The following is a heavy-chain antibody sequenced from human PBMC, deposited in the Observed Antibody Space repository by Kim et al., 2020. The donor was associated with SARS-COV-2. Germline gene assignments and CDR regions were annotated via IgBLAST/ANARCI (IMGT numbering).Heavy chain of an antibody. J-gene: IGHJ3*02. CDR3: VKGGYCSSINCYKGGAFDI. CDR2: VSSNGAYT. CDR1: GFAFSNYA. V-gene: IGHV3-64D*06. D-gene: IGHD2-2*01. Sequence: GGSLRLSCSASGFAFSNYAMYWVRQAPGKGLEYVSAVSSNGAYTHYADSVRGRFTISRDNSKSTLYLQMSSLRAEDTAVYYCVKGGYCSSINCYKGGAFDIWGQGTMVTVSS.